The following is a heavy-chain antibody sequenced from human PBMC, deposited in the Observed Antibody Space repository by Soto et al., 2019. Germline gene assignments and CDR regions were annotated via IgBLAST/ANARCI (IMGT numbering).Heavy chain of an antibody. Sequence: QVQLVQSGAEVKKPGASVKVSCKASGYTFTSYGISWVRQAPGQGLEWMGWINVYNGNTNYAQKLQGRVTMTTDTSTSTADLDLRSLRSDDTAVYFCARDTSRGEYDYLGQGTLVTVSS. D-gene: IGHD3-10*01. CDR3: ARDTSRGEYDY. V-gene: IGHV1-18*01. J-gene: IGHJ4*02. CDR2: INVYNGNT. CDR1: GYTFTSYG.